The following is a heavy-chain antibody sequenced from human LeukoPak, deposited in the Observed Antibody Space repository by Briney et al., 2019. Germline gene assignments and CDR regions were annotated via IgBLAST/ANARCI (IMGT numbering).Heavy chain of an antibody. CDR3: ARAAKWDQGPFDY. CDR2: IIPIFGTA. D-gene: IGHD1-26*01. V-gene: IGHV1-69*05. CDR1: VGTFSSYA. J-gene: IGHJ4*02. Sequence: SVKVSCKASVGTFSSYAISWVRKAPGQGLEWMGGIIPIFGTANYAQKFQVRVTITTDESTSTAYIEQSSLRSDDTAVYYCARAAKWDQGPFDYWGQGTLVTVSS.